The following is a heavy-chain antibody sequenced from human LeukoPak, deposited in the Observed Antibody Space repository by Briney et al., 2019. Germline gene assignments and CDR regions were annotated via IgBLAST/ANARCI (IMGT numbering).Heavy chain of an antibody. D-gene: IGHD3-22*01. Sequence: GGSLRLSCAASGFTFGSYSMNWVRQAPGKGLEWVSYITSGSSTRYYADSVKGRFTISRDNAKNSLYLQMNSLRAEDTAVYYCARGYDSGGYYPDYWGQGTLVTVSS. CDR1: GFTFGSYS. CDR3: ARGYDSGGYYPDY. V-gene: IGHV3-48*04. J-gene: IGHJ4*02. CDR2: ITSGSSTR.